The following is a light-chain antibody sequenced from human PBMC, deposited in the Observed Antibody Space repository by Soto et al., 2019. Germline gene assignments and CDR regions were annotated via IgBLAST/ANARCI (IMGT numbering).Light chain of an antibody. CDR1: QSLRSS. CDR2: DAS. J-gene: IGKJ1*01. CDR3: QQNNNWPQT. V-gene: IGKV3-15*01. Sequence: ETMMTQSPDTLSVSLGERATLSCRASQSLRSSLAWYQQKPGQAPRLLIYDASTRATGIPARFSGSGSGTDFTLTISGLQSEDFAVYYCQQNNNWPQTFGQGTKVDIK.